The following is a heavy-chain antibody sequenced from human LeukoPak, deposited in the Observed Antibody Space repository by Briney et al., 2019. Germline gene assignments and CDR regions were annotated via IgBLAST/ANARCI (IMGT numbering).Heavy chain of an antibody. CDR1: GFTFSSYW. J-gene: IGHJ4*02. CDR3: ARAGSGWSPLGD. CDR2: INSDGSST. Sequence: GGSLRLSCAASGFTFSSYWMHWVRPAPGKGLVWVSRINSDGSSTSYADSVKGRFTISRDNAKNTLYLQMNSLRAEDTAVYYCARAGSGWSPLGDWGQGTLVTVSS. D-gene: IGHD6-19*01. V-gene: IGHV3-74*01.